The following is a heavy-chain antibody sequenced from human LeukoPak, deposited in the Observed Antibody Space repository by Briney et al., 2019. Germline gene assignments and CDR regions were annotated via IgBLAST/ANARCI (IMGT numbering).Heavy chain of an antibody. CDR1: GYTFTDYY. CDR2: INPNSGGT. CDR3: ARAARVSTSLLGWFNP. J-gene: IGHJ5*02. Sequence: ASVKVSCKASGYTFTDYYVNWVRQAPGQGLQWMGWINPNSGGTKYEQKFQGRATMTRDTSITTAYMELTRLTSDDTAVYYCARAARVSTSLLGWFNPWGQGTLVTVSS. D-gene: IGHD2-8*02. V-gene: IGHV1-2*02.